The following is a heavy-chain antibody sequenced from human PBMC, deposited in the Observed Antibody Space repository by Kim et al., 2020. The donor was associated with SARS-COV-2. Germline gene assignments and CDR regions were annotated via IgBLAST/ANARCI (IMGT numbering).Heavy chain of an antibody. D-gene: IGHD3-3*01. V-gene: IGHV3-23*01. CDR3: ARGIYDH. CDR2: ISDSGDNT. J-gene: IGHJ4*02. CDR1: GVTFNNHG. Sequence: GGSLRLSCAASGVTFNNHGMSWVRQAPGKGLEWDSTISDSGDNTFYADSVKGRFTISRDNSKNTLFLQLNSLRVEDTAVYYCARGIYDHWGQGALLTVSS.